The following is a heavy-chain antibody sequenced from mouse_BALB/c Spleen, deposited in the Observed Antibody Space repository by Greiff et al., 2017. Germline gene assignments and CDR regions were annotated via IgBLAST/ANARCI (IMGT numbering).Heavy chain of an antibody. V-gene: IGHV1S137*01. J-gene: IGHJ4*01. CDR1: GYTFTDYA. CDR3: ARSGDVPYAMDY. D-gene: IGHD2-13*01. Sequence: QVQLQQSGAELVRPGVSVKISCKGSGYTFTDYAMHWVKQSHAKRLEWIGVISTYYGDASYNQKFKGKATMTVDKSSSTAYMELARLTSEDSAIYYCARSGDVPYAMDYWGQGTSVTVSS. CDR2: ISTYYGDA.